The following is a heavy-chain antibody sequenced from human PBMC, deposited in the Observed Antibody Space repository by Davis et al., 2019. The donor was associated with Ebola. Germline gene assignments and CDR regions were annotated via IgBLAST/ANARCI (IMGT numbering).Heavy chain of an antibody. V-gene: IGHV3-23*01. CDR3: AKDYEWLPLFDY. D-gene: IGHD5-12*01. CDR2: ISGSGGTT. J-gene: IGHJ4*02. CDR1: VITFSSYA. Sequence: GGSLRLSCADSVITFSSYAMTWVRQAPGKGLEWVSAISGSGGTTYYAGSVKGRFTVSRDNSKNTLYLQMNSLRAEDTAVYYCAKDYEWLPLFDYWGQGTLVTVSS.